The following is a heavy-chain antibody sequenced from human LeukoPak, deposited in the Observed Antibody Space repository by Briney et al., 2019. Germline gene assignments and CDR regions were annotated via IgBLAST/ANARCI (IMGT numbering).Heavy chain of an antibody. D-gene: IGHD2-15*01. V-gene: IGHV4-39*07. J-gene: IGHJ4*02. CDR3: ARSHCSGGSCYFYFDY. CDR1: GGSISSSSYY. Sequence: SVTLSLTCTVSGGSISSSSYYWGWIRQPPGKGLEWIVSIYYSGSTYYNPSLKSRVTISVDTSKNQFSLKLSSVTAADTAVYYCARSHCSGGSCYFYFDYWGQGALVTVSS. CDR2: IYYSGST.